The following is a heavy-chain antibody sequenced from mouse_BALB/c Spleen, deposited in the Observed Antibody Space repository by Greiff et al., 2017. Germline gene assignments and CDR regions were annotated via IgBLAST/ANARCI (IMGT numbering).Heavy chain of an antibody. D-gene: IGHD1-1*01. CDR3: ARLVATDYAMDY. Sequence: VKLMESGAELMKPGASVKISCKATGYTFSSYWIEWVKQRPGHGLEWIGEILPGSGSTNYNEKFKGKATFTADTASNTAYMQLSSLTSEDSAVYYCARLVATDYAMDYWGQGTSVTVSS. CDR1: GYTFSSYW. J-gene: IGHJ4*01. CDR2: ILPGSGST. V-gene: IGHV1-9*01.